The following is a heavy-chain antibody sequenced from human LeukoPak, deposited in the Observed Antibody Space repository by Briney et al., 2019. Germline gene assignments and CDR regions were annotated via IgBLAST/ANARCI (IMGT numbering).Heavy chain of an antibody. D-gene: IGHD3-3*01. CDR2: IYHSGST. CDR1: GYSISSGYY. V-gene: IGHV4-38-2*02. Sequence: SETLSLTCTVSGYSISSGYYWGWIRQPPGKGLEWIGSIYHSGSTYYNPSLKSRVTISVDTSKNQFSLKLSSVTAADTAVYYCARDLTYSTYYDFWSGLGWFDPWGQGTLVTVSS. J-gene: IGHJ5*02. CDR3: ARDLTYSTYYDFWSGLGWFDP.